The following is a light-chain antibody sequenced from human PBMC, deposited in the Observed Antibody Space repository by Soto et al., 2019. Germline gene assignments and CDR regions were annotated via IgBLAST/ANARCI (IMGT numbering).Light chain of an antibody. CDR3: CSYAGSSTFVV. CDR1: SSDVGGYNY. J-gene: IGLJ2*01. Sequence: QSALTQPRSLSGSPGQSVTISCTGTSSDVGGYNYVSWYQHHPGKAPKLMIYDVTKRPSGVPDRFSGSKSGNTASLTISGLQAEDEADYYCCSYAGSSTFVVFGGGTKLTV. CDR2: DVT. V-gene: IGLV2-11*01.